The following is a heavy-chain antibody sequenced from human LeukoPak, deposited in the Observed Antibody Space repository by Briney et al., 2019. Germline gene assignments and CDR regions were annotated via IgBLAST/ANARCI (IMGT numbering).Heavy chain of an antibody. CDR3: ARHGPDYDILTGYYHYYYGMDV. Sequence: PSETLSLTCTVSGGSISSYYWSWIRQPPGKGLEWIGYIYYSGSTNYNPSLKSRVTISVDTSKNQFSLKLSSVTAADTAVYYCARHGPDYDILTGYYHYYYGMDVWGQGTTVTACS. CDR2: IYYSGST. D-gene: IGHD3-9*01. V-gene: IGHV4-59*08. CDR1: GGSISSYY. J-gene: IGHJ6*02.